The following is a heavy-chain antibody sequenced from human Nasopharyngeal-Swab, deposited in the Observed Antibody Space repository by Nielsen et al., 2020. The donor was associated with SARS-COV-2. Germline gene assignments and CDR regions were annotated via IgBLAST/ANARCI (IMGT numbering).Heavy chain of an antibody. Sequence: KVSCKGSGYSFTSYWIGWVRQMPGKGLEWMGIIYPGDYDTRYTPSFQGQVTISADKSISTAYLKWSSLKASDTALYYCATQRQLLGGMDVWGQGTTVTVSS. D-gene: IGHD3-10*01. CDR2: IYPGDYDT. CDR3: ATQRQLLGGMDV. CDR1: GYSFTSYW. J-gene: IGHJ6*02. V-gene: IGHV5-51*01.